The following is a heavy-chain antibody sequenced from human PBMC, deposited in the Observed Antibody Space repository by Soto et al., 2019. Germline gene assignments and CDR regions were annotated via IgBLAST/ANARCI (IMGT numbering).Heavy chain of an antibody. CDR3: ARGERQQQWDY. CDR1: RDSISSDKW. V-gene: IGHV4-4*02. J-gene: IGHJ4*02. D-gene: IGHD6-13*01. Sequence: QVQLQESGPVLVKPSGTLSLTCAVSRDSISSDKWWSWVRQPPGKGLEWIGEIHHSGNSNYNPSLKSRVIISVDKSKNQFSLKLSSVTDADTAVYYCARGERQQQWDYWGQGTLVIVSS. CDR2: IHHSGNS.